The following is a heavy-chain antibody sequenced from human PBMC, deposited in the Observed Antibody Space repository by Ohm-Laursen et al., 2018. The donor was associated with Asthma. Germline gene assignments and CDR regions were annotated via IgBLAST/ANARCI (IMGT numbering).Heavy chain of an antibody. CDR3: TTGADRSDFDY. V-gene: IGHV3-15*01. D-gene: IGHD3-22*01. Sequence: SLRLSCTASGFTFSNAWMSWVRQAPGKRLEWVGRIKSKTDGGTTDYAAPVKGRFTISRDDSKNTLYLQMNSLKTEDTAVYYCTTGADRSDFDYWGQGTLVTVSS. CDR2: IKSKTDGGTT. J-gene: IGHJ4*02. CDR1: GFTFSNAW.